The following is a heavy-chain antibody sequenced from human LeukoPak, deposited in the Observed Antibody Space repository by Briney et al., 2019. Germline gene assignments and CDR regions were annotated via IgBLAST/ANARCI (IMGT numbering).Heavy chain of an antibody. CDR1: GFTFSSYS. V-gene: IGHV3-21*01. CDR3: ARNAIVVVPAAQGGPFDI. Sequence: AGSLRLSCAASGFTFSSYSMNWVRQAPGKGLEWVSSISSSSSYIYYADSGKGRFTISRDNAKNSLYLQMNSLRAEDTAVYYCARNAIVVVPAAQGGPFDIWGQGTMVTVSS. CDR2: ISSSSSYI. J-gene: IGHJ3*02. D-gene: IGHD2-2*01.